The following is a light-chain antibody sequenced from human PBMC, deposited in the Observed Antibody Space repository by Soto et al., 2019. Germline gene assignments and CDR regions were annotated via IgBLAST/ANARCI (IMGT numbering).Light chain of an antibody. CDR1: QSIRRS. CDR2: AAS. J-gene: IGKJ1*01. Sequence: DIQMTQSPSSLSASVADRVTITCRASQSIRRSLNWYQQKPGKAPKLLIYAASSLQSGVPSRFSGSGYGTDFTLTITSLQSEDFAIYYFQQSYSSPRALGQGTKVDIK. CDR3: QQSYSSPRA. V-gene: IGKV1-39*01.